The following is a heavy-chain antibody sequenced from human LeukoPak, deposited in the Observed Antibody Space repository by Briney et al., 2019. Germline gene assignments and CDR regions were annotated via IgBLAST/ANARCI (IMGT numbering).Heavy chain of an antibody. CDR1: GFTFSRDA. V-gene: IGHV3-23*01. CDR3: AKGIHYGDISY. CDR2: IMGSGGDT. D-gene: IGHD4-17*01. J-gene: IGHJ4*02. Sequence: PGGSLRLSCAVSGFTFSRDAMSWVRQAPEKGLEWVSSIMGSGGDTYYADSVKGRFTISRDNSKNTLYLQMNSLRVEDTAMYFCAKGIHYGDISYWGQGTLVTVSS.